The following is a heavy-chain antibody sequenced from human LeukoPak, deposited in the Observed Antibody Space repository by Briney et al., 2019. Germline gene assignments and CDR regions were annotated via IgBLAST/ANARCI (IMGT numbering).Heavy chain of an antibody. V-gene: IGHV4-39*07. D-gene: IGHD2-8*01. CDR1: GGSISSSTYY. CDR2: IYNSGST. Sequence: SETLSLTCSVSGGSISSSTYYWGWIRQPPGKGLEWIGNIYNSGSTYYNPSLKSRVTMSVDTSKNQFSLKLSSVTAADTAVYYCARGKWPDFDYWGQGTLVTVSS. J-gene: IGHJ4*02. CDR3: ARGKWPDFDY.